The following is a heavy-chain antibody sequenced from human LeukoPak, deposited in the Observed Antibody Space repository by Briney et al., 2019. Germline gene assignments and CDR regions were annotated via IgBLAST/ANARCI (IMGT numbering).Heavy chain of an antibody. Sequence: ASVKVSCKASGYTLTELSMHWVRQAPGKGLEWMGGFDPEDGETIYAQKFQGRVTMTEDTSTDTAYMELSSLRSEDTAVYYYATLSYYYGSGSYYNARNDYWGQGTLVTVSS. D-gene: IGHD3-10*01. CDR2: FDPEDGET. CDR3: ATLSYYYGSGSYYNARNDY. J-gene: IGHJ4*02. V-gene: IGHV1-24*01. CDR1: GYTLTELS.